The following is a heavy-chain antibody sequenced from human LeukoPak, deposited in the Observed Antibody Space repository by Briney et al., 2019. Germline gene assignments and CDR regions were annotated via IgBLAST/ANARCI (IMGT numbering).Heavy chain of an antibody. Sequence: PSETLSLTCTVSGGSISSGGYYWSWIRQHPGKGLEWIGEINHSGSTNYNPSLKSRVTISVDTSKNQFSLKLSSVTAADTAVYYCASGITVAGPFDYWGQGTLVTVSS. CDR2: INHSGST. V-gene: IGHV4-39*07. D-gene: IGHD6-19*01. J-gene: IGHJ4*02. CDR3: ASGITVAGPFDY. CDR1: GGSISSGGYY.